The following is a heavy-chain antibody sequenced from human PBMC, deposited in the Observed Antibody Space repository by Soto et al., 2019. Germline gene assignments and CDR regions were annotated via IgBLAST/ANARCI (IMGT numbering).Heavy chain of an antibody. D-gene: IGHD2-2*01. J-gene: IGHJ5*02. V-gene: IGHV1-8*01. CDR2: MNPNSGHT. CDR3: ASDMSTT. CDR1: GYTFTSHD. Sequence: ASVKVSCKASGYTFTSHDINWMRQTTGQGLEWMGWMNPNSGHTNYAQNFQGRVTTTRDTSINTAYMELTNLRSEDTAIYYCASDMSTTWGQGTLVTVSS.